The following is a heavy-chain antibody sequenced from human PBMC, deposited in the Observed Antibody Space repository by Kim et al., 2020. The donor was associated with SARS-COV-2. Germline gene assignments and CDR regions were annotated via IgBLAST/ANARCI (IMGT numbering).Heavy chain of an antibody. CDR3: AKDSGNDFGDQLDY. J-gene: IGHJ4*02. D-gene: IGHD4-17*01. V-gene: IGHV3-23*01. CDR1: GFTFSRYA. CDR2: ISGSGGRT. Sequence: GGSLRLSCAASGFTFSRYAMSWVRQAPGKGLEWVSGISGSGGRTYYGDSVKGRFSISRDNSRNTVHLQMNSLRAEDTAVYYCAKDSGNDFGDQLDYWGQGTLVTVSS.